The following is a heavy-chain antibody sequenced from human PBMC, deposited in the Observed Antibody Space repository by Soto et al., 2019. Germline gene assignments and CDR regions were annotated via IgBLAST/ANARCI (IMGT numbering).Heavy chain of an antibody. D-gene: IGHD6-13*01. CDR3: ERGRKPGYSSSWHG. CDR1: GGTFSSYA. Sequence: SLKVSCKASGGTFSSYAISWVRQAPGQGLEWMGGIIPIFGTANYAQKFQGRVTITADESTSTAYMELSSLRSEDTAVYYCERGRKPGYSSSWHGWRQGTLVTVSS. V-gene: IGHV1-69*13. CDR2: IIPIFGTA. J-gene: IGHJ4*02.